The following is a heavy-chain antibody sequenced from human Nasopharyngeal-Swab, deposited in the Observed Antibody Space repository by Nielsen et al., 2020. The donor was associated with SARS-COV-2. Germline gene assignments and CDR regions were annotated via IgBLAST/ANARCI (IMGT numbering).Heavy chain of an antibody. CDR1: GGSFSGYY. CDR2: INHSGST. V-gene: IGHV4-34*01. CDR3: ARGAERDYYYYYYMDV. Sequence: SQTPSLTCAVYGGSFSGYYCSWIRQPPGKGLEWIGEINHSGSTNYNPSLKSRVTISVDTSKNQFSLKLSSVTAADTAVYYSARGAERDYYYYYYMDVWGKGTTVTVSS. D-gene: IGHD1-1*01. J-gene: IGHJ6*03.